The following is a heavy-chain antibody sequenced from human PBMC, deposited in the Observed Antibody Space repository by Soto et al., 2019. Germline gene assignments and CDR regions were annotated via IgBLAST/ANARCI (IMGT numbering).Heavy chain of an antibody. J-gene: IGHJ4*02. CDR1: GGTFSSYA. D-gene: IGHD2-2*01. CDR2: IIPIFGTA. V-gene: IGHV1-69*06. CDR3: ARAPGLGLGYGSSTSCQPFDY. Sequence: SVKVSFKASGGTFSSYAISWVRQAPGQGLEWMGGIIPIFGTANYAQKFQGRVTITADKSTSTAYMELSSLRSEDTAVYYCARAPGLGLGYGSSTSCQPFDYWGQGTLVTVSS.